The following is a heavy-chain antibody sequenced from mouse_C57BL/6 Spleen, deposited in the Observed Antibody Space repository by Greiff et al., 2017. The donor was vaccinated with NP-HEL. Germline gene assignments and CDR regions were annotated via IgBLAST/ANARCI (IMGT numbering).Heavy chain of an antibody. D-gene: IGHD2-5*01. V-gene: IGHV1-53*01. CDR3: AREPINSNYAEGAMDY. CDR1: GYTFTSYW. J-gene: IGHJ4*01. Sequence: QVQLQQPGTELVKPGASVKLSCKASGYTFTSYWMHWVKQRPGQGLEWIGNINPSNGGTNYNEKFKSKATLTVDKSSSTAYMQLSSLTSEDSAVYYCAREPINSNYAEGAMDYWGQGTSVTVSS. CDR2: INPSNGGT.